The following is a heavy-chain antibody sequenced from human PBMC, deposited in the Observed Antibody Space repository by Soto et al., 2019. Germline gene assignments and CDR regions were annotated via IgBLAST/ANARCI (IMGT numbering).Heavy chain of an antibody. CDR3: AHCMVRGTHYCDY. Sequence: QITLKESGPTLVKPTQTLTLTCTFSGFSLSTTGVGVGWIRQPPGKALAWLALIYWDDDKRYSPSLKSSLPSTKDTAKIQVGLTMTNIDPVDTATYSCAHCMVRGTHYCDYWGQGTLVTVSS. D-gene: IGHD3-10*01. J-gene: IGHJ4*02. V-gene: IGHV2-5*02. CDR1: GFSLSTTGVG. CDR2: IYWDDDK.